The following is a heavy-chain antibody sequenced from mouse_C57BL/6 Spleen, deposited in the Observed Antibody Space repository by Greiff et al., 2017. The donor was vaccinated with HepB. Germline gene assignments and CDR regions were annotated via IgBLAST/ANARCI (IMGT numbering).Heavy chain of an antibody. CDR2: INPGSGGT. V-gene: IGHV1-54*01. Sequence: QVQLQQSGAELVRPGTSVKVSCKASGYAFTNYLIEWVKQRPGQGLEWIGVINPGSGGTNYNEKCKGKATLTADKSSSTAYMQLSSLTSEDSAVYFCARGGSSEGYAMDYWGQGTSVTVSS. CDR3: ARGGSSEGYAMDY. CDR1: GYAFTNYL. J-gene: IGHJ4*01. D-gene: IGHD3-2*02.